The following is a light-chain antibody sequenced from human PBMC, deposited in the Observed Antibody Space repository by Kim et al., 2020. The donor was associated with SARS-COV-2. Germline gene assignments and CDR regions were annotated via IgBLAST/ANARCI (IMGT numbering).Light chain of an antibody. CDR2: WAS. Sequence: DIVMTQSPDSLAVSLGERATINCKSSQSVLYSSNNKNYLAWYQHKPGQPPKLLIYWASTRESGVPDRFSGSGSGTDFTLTISSVQAEDVALYYYQQYYSTPVTFGGGTKVDIK. CDR3: QQYYSTPVT. J-gene: IGKJ4*01. V-gene: IGKV4-1*01. CDR1: QSVLYSSNNKNY.